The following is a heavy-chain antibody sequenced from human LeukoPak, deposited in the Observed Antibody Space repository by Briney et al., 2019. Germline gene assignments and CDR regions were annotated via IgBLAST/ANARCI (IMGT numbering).Heavy chain of an antibody. CDR3: ARDRGYSTFDI. CDR2: IEQDGSEK. Sequence: GGSLRLSCAASGFAFSSYWMAWVRQAPGKGLEWVANIEQDGSEKNYVDSVKGRFTISRDNAKNSLCLQMSSLRAEDTAVYYCARDRGYSTFDIWGQGTMVTVSS. CDR1: GFAFSSYW. V-gene: IGHV3-7*05. J-gene: IGHJ3*02. D-gene: IGHD5-18*01.